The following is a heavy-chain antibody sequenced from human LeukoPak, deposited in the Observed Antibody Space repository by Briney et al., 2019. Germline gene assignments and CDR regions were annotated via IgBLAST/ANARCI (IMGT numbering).Heavy chain of an antibody. CDR1: GFTFDDYA. D-gene: IGHD3-10*01. CDR3: AKEDYYGSGSYYNGPYGMDV. J-gene: IGHJ6*02. V-gene: IGHV3-9*01. Sequence: PGRSLRLSCAASGFTFDDYAMHWVRQAPGKGLEWVSGISWNSGSIGYADSVKGRFTISRDNAKNPLYLQMNSLRAEDTALYYCAKEDYYGSGSYYNGPYGMDVWGQGTTVTVSS. CDR2: ISWNSGSI.